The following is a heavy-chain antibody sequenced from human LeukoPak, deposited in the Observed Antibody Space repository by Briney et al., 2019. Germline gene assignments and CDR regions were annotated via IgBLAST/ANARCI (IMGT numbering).Heavy chain of an antibody. CDR3: ARERPYGGGYMDV. CDR1: GFIFRDHY. J-gene: IGHJ6*03. D-gene: IGHD4-17*01. V-gene: IGHV3-11*01. Sequence: GGSLRLSCAASGFIFRDHYMSWIRQAPGKGPEWASYISSSGSTIYYADSVKGRFTISRDNAKNSLYLQMNSLRAEDTAVYYCARERPYGGGYMDVWGKGTTVTVSS. CDR2: ISSSGSTI.